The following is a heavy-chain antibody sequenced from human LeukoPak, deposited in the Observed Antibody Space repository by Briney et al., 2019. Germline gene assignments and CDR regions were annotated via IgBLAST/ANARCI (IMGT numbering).Heavy chain of an antibody. CDR3: ARAYSRSRFDY. CDR1: GYNFTNYW. V-gene: IGHV5-10-1*01. D-gene: IGHD6-6*01. J-gene: IGHJ4*02. CDR2: IDPSDSYN. Sequence: GESLKISCKGSGYNFTNYWISWVRQMPGKGLEWTGTIDPSDSYNNYSPSFQGHVTISADKSISTAYLQWSSLKASDTAMYYCARAYSRSRFDYWGQGTLVTVS.